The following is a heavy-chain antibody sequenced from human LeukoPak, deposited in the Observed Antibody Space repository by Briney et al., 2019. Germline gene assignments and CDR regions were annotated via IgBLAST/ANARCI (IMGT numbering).Heavy chain of an antibody. Sequence: ASVKVSCKASGYTFTSYYIHWARQAPGQGLEWMGILNPSGGTTNYAQKFQGRVTMTRDTSTSTVYMELSSLRSEDTAVYFCARDPYFYDISGYYPFDYWGQGTLVTVSS. J-gene: IGHJ4*02. CDR2: LNPSGGTT. CDR1: GYTFTSYY. CDR3: ARDPYFYDISGYYPFDY. V-gene: IGHV1-46*01. D-gene: IGHD3-22*01.